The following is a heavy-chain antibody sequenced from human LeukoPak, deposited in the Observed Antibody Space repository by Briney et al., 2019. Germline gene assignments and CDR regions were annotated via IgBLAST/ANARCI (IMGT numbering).Heavy chain of an antibody. CDR3: ARGPYYDSSGYYYGWFDP. CDR1: GFTFSTSY. Sequence: PGGSLRLSCAASGFTFSTSYMNWVRQAPGKGLEWVSSISSSSSYIYYADSLKGRFTISRDNAKNSLYLQMNSLRAEDTAVYYCARGPYYDSSGYYYGWFDPWGQGTLVTVSS. J-gene: IGHJ5*02. V-gene: IGHV3-21*01. D-gene: IGHD3-22*01. CDR2: ISSSSSYI.